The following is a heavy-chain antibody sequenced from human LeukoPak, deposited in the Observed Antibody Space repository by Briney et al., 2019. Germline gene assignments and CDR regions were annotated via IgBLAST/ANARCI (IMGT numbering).Heavy chain of an antibody. CDR1: GLIFSNYF. CDR2: IYSGGAT. V-gene: IGHV3-53*01. CDR3: ARDLAGTTFPDY. Sequence: GGSLRLSCAASGLIFSNYFMTWVRQAPGKGLECVSVIYSGGATYYADSVKGRFTISRDNSKNTLYLQMNSLRAEDTAVYYCARDLAGTTFPDYWGQGTLVTVSS. D-gene: IGHD1-1*01. J-gene: IGHJ4*02.